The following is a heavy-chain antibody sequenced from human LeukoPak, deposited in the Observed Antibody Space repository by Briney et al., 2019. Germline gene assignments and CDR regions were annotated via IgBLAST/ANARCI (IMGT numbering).Heavy chain of an antibody. V-gene: IGHV4-59*01. J-gene: IGHJ5*02. CDR3: ARDHGYSNYGRDWFDP. D-gene: IGHD4-11*01. CDR2: IYYSGST. Sequence: PSETLSLTCTVSGGSTSSYYWSWIRQPPGKGLEWIGYIYYSGSTNYNPSLKSRVTISVDTSKNQFSLKLSSVTAADTAVYYCARDHGYSNYGRDWFDPWGQGTLVTVSS. CDR1: GGSTSSYY.